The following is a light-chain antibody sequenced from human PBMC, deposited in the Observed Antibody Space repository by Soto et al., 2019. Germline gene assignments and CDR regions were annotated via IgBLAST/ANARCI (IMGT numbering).Light chain of an antibody. CDR2: EVS. V-gene: IGLV2-14*01. CDR1: SNDIGGYNY. J-gene: IGLJ3*02. Sequence: QSALTQPASVSGSPGQSITISCTGTSNDIGGYNYVSWYQQHPGEAPKLIIYEVSNRPSGVSNRFSGSKSGNTASLTISGLQAEDEADYYCYSYTSSSSWVFGGGTKLTVL. CDR3: YSYTSSSSWV.